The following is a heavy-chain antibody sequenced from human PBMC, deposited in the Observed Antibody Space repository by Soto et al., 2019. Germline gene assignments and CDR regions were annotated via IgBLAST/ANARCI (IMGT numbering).Heavy chain of an antibody. CDR2: MIPIFGTA. CDR1: GGTFSSYA. J-gene: IGHJ6*02. D-gene: IGHD1-1*01. V-gene: IGHV1-69*05. Sequence: AVKVACKASGGTFSSYAISWVRQGPGQGLEWMGGMIPIFGTANYAQKFQGRVTLTRDTSTSTVHMELSSLRSEDTAVYYCPRPGIPRETGCHFGMDVWGQGTTVTVSS. CDR3: PRPGIPRETGCHFGMDV.